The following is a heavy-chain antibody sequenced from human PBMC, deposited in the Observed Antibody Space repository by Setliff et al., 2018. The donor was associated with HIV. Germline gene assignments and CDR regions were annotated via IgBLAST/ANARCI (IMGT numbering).Heavy chain of an antibody. Sequence: ASVKVSCKPPGHTFTNYDIHWMRRAPGQGLEWMGWMNPNSGVSGYALKFHDRATMTRDTSITTLYMELSSLTSEDTAVYYCARGKGVGGVIITGGLDVWGQGTTVTAP. CDR3: ARGKGVGGVIITGGLDV. D-gene: IGHD3-10*01. V-gene: IGHV1-8*01. J-gene: IGHJ6*02. CDR1: GHTFTNYD. CDR2: MNPNSGVS.